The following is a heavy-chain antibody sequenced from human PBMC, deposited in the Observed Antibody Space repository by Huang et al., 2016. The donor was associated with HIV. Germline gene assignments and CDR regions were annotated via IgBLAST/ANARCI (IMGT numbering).Heavy chain of an antibody. CDR2: ISKTSGAT. J-gene: IGHJ4*02. D-gene: IGHD3-22*01. Sequence: EVQLVESGGGLAQPGGSLRLSCVASGYTFSTYRMNWVRQAPGKGLEWVSYISKTSGATSYAESVKGRFTVSRDNVKNSLYLQMNRLRVEDTAMYYCVRDSSSGLQLRYWGQGALVIVS. CDR3: VRDSSSGLQLRY. V-gene: IGHV3-48*01. CDR1: GYTFSTYR.